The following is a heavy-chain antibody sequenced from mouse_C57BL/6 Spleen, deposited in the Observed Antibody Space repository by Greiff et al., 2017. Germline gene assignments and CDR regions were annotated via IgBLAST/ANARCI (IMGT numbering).Heavy chain of an antibody. CDR3: ARDDDYDAGFAY. CDR1: GFTFSSYA. V-gene: IGHV5-4*01. D-gene: IGHD2-4*01. CDR2: ISDGGSYT. J-gene: IGHJ3*01. Sequence: DVMLVESGGGLVKPGGSLKLSCAASGFTFSSYAMSWVRQTPEKRLEWVATISDGGSYTYYPDNVKGRFTISRDNAKNNLYLQMSHLKSEDTAMYYCARDDDYDAGFAYWGQGTLVTVSA.